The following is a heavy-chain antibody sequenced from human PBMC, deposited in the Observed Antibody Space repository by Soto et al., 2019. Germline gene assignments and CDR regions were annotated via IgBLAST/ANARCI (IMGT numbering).Heavy chain of an antibody. CDR1: YY. CDR2: IYYTGST. J-gene: IGHJ5*02. CDR3: ARLNKPGWFDP. Sequence: YYWAWIRQPPGTGLEWIGTIYYTGSTYYNPSLKSRITMSVDTSKSQFSLTLSSVTAADTAVYYCARLNKPGWFDPWGQGTLVTVSS. V-gene: IGHV4-39*01.